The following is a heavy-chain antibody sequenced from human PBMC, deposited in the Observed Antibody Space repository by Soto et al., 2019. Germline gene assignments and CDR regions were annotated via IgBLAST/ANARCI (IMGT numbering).Heavy chain of an antibody. Sequence: QVQLVESGGGVVQPGRSLRLSCAASGFTFSSYGMHWVRQAPGKGLEWVAVIWYDGSNKYYADSVKGRFTISRDNSKNTLYLQMNSLRAEDTAVYYCASDLAAAAGTGGDYWGQGTLVTVSS. CDR1: GFTFSSYG. V-gene: IGHV3-33*01. J-gene: IGHJ4*02. CDR2: IWYDGSNK. D-gene: IGHD6-13*01. CDR3: ASDLAAAAGTGGDY.